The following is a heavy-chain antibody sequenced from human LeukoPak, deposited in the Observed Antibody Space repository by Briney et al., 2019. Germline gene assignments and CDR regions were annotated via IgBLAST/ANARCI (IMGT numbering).Heavy chain of an antibody. CDR2: ISYSGST. CDR3: ARGAQFDP. CDR1: GGSISSSSYY. Sequence: PSETLSLTCTVSGGSISSSSYYWGWIRQPLGKGLEWIGSISYSGSTYYNPSLKSRVTISVDTSKNQFSLKLSSVTAPDTAVYYCARGAQFDPWGQGTLVTVSS. J-gene: IGHJ5*02. V-gene: IGHV4-39*01.